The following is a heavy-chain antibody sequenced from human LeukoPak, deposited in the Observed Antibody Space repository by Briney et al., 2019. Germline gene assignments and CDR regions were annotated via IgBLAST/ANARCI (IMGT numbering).Heavy chain of an antibody. D-gene: IGHD6-13*01. CDR1: GGSISSYY. J-gene: IGHJ4*02. CDR2: IYYSEST. CDR3: ATLVSYSSSWYDFDY. V-gene: IGHV4-59*01. Sequence: SETLSLTCTVSGGSISSYYWSWIRQPPGKGLERIGYIYYSESTNYNPSLKSRVTISVDTSKNQFSLKLSSVTAADTAVYYCATLVSYSSSWYDFDYWGQGTLVTVSS.